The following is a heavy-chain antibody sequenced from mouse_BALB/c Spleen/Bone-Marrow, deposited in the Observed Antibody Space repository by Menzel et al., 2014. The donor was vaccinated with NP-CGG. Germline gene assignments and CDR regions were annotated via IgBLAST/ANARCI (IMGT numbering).Heavy chain of an antibody. D-gene: IGHD2-4*01. CDR3: ARGLRGYAMDY. CDR1: GFTFSSYT. CDR2: ISNDGGST. J-gene: IGHJ4*01. V-gene: IGHV5-12-2*01. Sequence: EVNLVESGGGLVQPGGSLKLSCAASGFTFSSYTMSWVRQTPEKRLEWVAYISNDGGSTYYPDTVKGRFTISRDNAKNTLYLQMSSLKSEDTAMYYCARGLRGYAMDYWGQGTSVTVSS.